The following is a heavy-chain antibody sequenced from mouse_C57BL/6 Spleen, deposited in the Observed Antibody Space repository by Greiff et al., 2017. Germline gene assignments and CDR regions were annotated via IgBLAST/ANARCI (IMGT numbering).Heavy chain of an antibody. Sequence: VKLVESGPGLVQPSQSLSITCTVSGFSLTSYGVHWVRQSPGKGLEWLGVIWRGGSTDYNAAFISRLSISKDNSKSQVFVKMNSLQADDTAIYYCAREGLGPSFDYGGQGTTLTVSS. CDR2: IWRGGST. D-gene: IGHD4-1*01. CDR1: GFSLTSYG. V-gene: IGHV2-2*01. J-gene: IGHJ2*01. CDR3: AREGLGPSFDY.